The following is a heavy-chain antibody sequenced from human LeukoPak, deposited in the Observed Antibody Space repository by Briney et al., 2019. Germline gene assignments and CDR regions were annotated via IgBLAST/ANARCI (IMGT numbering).Heavy chain of an antibody. CDR1: GYTFTGYY. V-gene: IGHV1-2*02. J-gene: IGHJ4*02. CDR2: INPNSGGT. D-gene: IGHD2-2*02. CDR3: ARDAKPVYPLDY. Sequence: ASVKVSCKASGYTFTGYYMHWVRQAPGQGLEWMGWINPNSGGTNYAQKFQGRVTMTRDTSISTAYMELSRLRSDDTAVYYCARDAKPVYPLDYWGQGTLVTVSS.